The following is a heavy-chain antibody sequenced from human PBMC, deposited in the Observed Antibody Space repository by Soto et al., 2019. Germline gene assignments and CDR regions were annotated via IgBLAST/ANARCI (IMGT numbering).Heavy chain of an antibody. CDR1: GFTFSSYS. D-gene: IGHD3-22*01. V-gene: IGHV3-23*01. CDR2: ISGSSSST. J-gene: IGHJ4*02. Sequence: GGSLRLSCAASGFTFSSYSMNWVRQAPGKGLEWVSVISGSSSSTHYADSVKGRSTISRDNSKNTLHLQVNSLRGEDTAVYYCAKEADISGYYPDYWGQGTQVTVSS. CDR3: AKEADISGYYPDY.